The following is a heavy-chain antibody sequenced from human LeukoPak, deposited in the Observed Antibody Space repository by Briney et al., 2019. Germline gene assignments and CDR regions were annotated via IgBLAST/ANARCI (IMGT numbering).Heavy chain of an antibody. CDR1: GDSISSGSYY. D-gene: IGHD6-13*01. Sequence: SETLSLTCNVSGDSISSGSYYWSWVRQPAGKELEWLGRIHTTGDTLYNPSLESRVTISVVTAKNQFSLKLSSVTAADTAVYYCAKDSSTWGNLAGHFDSWGQGTLVTVSS. V-gene: IGHV4-61*02. J-gene: IGHJ4*02. CDR2: IHTTGDT. CDR3: AKDSSTWGNLAGHFDS.